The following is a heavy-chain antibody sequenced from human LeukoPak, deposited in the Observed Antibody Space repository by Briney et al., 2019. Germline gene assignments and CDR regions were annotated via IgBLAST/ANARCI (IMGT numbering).Heavy chain of an antibody. CDR2: ISGRSDYI. J-gene: IGHJ5*02. V-gene: IGHV3-48*02. Sequence: GGSLRLSCAASGFTFSTYSMSWVRQAPGGGPDWISFISGRSDYIYYADSVKGRFTISRDNAKNSLYLQMNSLRDEDTAVYYCARDRYQVGFDPWGQGTLVIVSS. D-gene: IGHD2-15*01. CDR1: GFTFSTYS. CDR3: ARDRYQVGFDP.